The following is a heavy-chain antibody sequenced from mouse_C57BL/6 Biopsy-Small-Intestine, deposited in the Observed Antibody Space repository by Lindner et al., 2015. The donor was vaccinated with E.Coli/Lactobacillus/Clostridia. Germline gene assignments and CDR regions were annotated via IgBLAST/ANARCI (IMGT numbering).Heavy chain of an antibody. J-gene: IGHJ4*01. CDR3: ARVGNYDGAMDY. D-gene: IGHD2-4*01. CDR2: IYPGSGNT. V-gene: IGHV1-66*01. CDR1: GYSFTSYY. Sequence: VQLQESGPELVKPGASVKISCKASGYSFTSYYIHWVKQRPGQGLEWIGWIYPGSGNTKYNEKFKGKATLTADTSSSTAYMQLSSLTSEDSAVYYCARVGNYDGAMDYWGQGTSVTVSS.